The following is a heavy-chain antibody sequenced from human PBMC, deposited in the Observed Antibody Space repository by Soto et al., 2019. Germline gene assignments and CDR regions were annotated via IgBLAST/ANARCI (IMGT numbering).Heavy chain of an antibody. CDR2: IYYSGYT. CDR1: GGSSRSSIYN. D-gene: IGHD1-26*01. CDR3: ARLFIVGATGSYYTGLDV. Sequence: SETLSRTFIPSGGSSRSSIYNGGWSRQPPGKGLEWIGSIYYSGYTYYNPSLKSRVTISVDTSKNQFSLALTSVTAADTATYYCARLFIVGATGSYYTGLDVWGQGTTVT. J-gene: IGHJ6*02. V-gene: IGHV4-39*07.